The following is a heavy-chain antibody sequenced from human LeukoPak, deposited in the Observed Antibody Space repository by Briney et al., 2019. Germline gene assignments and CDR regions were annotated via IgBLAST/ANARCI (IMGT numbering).Heavy chain of an antibody. CDR3: ARGALNYGDYVLPNWFDP. D-gene: IGHD4-17*01. CDR1: GGTFSSYA. J-gene: IGHJ5*02. CDR2: IIPIFGTA. Sequence: SVKVSCKASGGTFSSYAISWVRQAPGQGLEWMGGIIPIFGTANYAQKFQGRVTITADESTSTAYMELSSLGSEDTAVYYCARGALNYGDYVLPNWFDPWGQGTLVTVSS. V-gene: IGHV1-69*01.